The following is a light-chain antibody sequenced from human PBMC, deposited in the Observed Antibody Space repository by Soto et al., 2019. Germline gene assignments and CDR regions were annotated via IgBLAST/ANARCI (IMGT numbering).Light chain of an antibody. CDR2: EVS. J-gene: IGLJ2*01. CDR3: NSYTSRRTLV. CDR1: SSDIGGYRY. Sequence: QSALTQPASVSGSPGQSITISCSGTSSDIGGYRYVSWYQQHPGKAPKLVIYEVSNRPSGVSNRFSGSKSGNTASLTISGLQAEDEADYYCNSYTSRRTLVFGGGTKLTVL. V-gene: IGLV2-14*01.